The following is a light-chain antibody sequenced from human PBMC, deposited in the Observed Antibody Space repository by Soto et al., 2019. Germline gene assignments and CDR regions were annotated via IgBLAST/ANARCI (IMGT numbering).Light chain of an antibody. Sequence: QSALTQPASVSGSPGQSITISCTGTSSDVGGYNYVSWYQQNPGKAPKLMIYEVSNRPSGVSTRFSGSKSGNTASLTISGLQAEDEADYYCSSYTSSSTLYVFGTGTKVTVL. V-gene: IGLV2-14*01. J-gene: IGLJ1*01. CDR3: SSYTSSSTLYV. CDR2: EVS. CDR1: SSDVGGYNY.